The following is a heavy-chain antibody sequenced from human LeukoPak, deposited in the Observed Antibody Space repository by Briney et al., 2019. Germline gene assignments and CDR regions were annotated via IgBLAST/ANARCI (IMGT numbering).Heavy chain of an antibody. J-gene: IGHJ4*02. CDR3: AKDIGSSSYGLFDY. V-gene: IGHV3-9*01. D-gene: IGHD6-6*01. Sequence: GRSLRLSCAASGFTLDDYAMHWVRQAPGKGLEGVSGISWNSGSVGYADSVKGRFTISRDNAKNSLYLQMNSLRAEDTALYYCAKDIGSSSYGLFDYWGQGTLVTVSS. CDR2: ISWNSGSV. CDR1: GFTLDDYA.